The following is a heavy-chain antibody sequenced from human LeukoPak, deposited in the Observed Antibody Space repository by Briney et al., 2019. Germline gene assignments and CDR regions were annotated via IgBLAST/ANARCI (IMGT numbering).Heavy chain of an antibody. CDR1: GGSINTYY. CDR3: ARGALRYFDWLKKDYYYMDV. CDR2: IYYSGST. J-gene: IGHJ6*03. D-gene: IGHD3-9*01. Sequence: SETLSLTCTVSGGSINTYYWSWIRQPPGKGLEWIGYIYYSGSTNYNPSLKSRVTLSMDTSKNQFSLRLSSVTAADTAVYYCARGALRYFDWLKKDYYYMDVWGKGTAVTISS. V-gene: IGHV4-59*01.